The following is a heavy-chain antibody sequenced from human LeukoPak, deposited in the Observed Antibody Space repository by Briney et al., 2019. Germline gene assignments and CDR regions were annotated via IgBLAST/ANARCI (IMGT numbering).Heavy chain of an antibody. J-gene: IGHJ4*02. CDR1: GFTFSSYG. CDR2: IWYDGSNK. CDR3: ARDESPYPQAPDY. V-gene: IGHV3-33*01. Sequence: PGRSLRLSCAASGFTFSSYGMHRVCQAPGKGLEWVAVIWYDGSNKYYADSVKGRFTISRDNSKNTLYLQMNSLRAEDTAVYYCARDESPYPQAPDYWGQGTLVTVSS.